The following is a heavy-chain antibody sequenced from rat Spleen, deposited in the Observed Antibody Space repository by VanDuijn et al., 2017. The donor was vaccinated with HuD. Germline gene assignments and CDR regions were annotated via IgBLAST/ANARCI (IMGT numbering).Heavy chain of an antibody. CDR2: ISSGGGGT. D-gene: IGHD1-5*01. V-gene: IGHV5-25*01. J-gene: IGHJ2*01. Sequence: EVQLVESGGGLVQPGRSLKLSCAASGFTFSTFPMAWVCQAPKKGLEWVASISSGGGGTYYSDSVKGRFTISRDNAKSTLYLQMDSLRSEDTATYYCARLRNNYDYFDYWGQGVMVTVSS. CDR1: GFTFSTFP. CDR3: ARLRNNYDYFDY.